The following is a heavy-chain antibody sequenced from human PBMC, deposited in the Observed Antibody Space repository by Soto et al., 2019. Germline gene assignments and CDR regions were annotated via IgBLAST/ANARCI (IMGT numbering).Heavy chain of an antibody. CDR3: ARDAGSSWTRKDAFDI. V-gene: IGHV4-30-4*01. D-gene: IGHD6-13*01. CDR2: IHYSGTT. CDR1: GGSISSGDYY. J-gene: IGHJ3*02. Sequence: SETLSLTCTVSGGSISSGDYYWSWIRQPPGKGLEWIGYIHYSGTTYYNPSLKSRVTILVDTSKNQFSLKLSSVTAADTAVYYCARDAGSSWTRKDAFDIWGQGTMVTVSS.